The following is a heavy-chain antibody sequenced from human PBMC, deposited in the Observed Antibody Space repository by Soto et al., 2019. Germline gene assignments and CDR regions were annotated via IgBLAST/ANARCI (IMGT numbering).Heavy chain of an antibody. CDR3: ASVGYASDIYYYYMDV. J-gene: IGHJ6*03. D-gene: IGHD5-12*01. V-gene: IGHV4-61*01. Sequence: SETLSLTCTVSGGSVSSGSYYWSWIRQPPGKGLEWIGYIYYSGSTNYNPSLKSRVTISVDTSKNQFSLKLSSVTAADTAVYYCASVGYASDIYYYYMDVWGKGTTVTVSS. CDR1: GGSVSSGSYY. CDR2: IYYSGST.